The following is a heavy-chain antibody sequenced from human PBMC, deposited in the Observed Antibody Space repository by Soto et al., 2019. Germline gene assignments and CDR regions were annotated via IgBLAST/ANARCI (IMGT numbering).Heavy chain of an antibody. Sequence: GGSLRLSCGASGFTFNHYWMSWVRQAPGKGLEWVAFVDQDGGETHYAGSVKGRFTLSRDNAKSSVFLEMKSLRVEDTAMYFCAKATATSGGAFEIYGQGTMVTVSS. V-gene: IGHV3-7*03. CDR2: VDQDGGET. CDR3: AKATATSGGAFEI. J-gene: IGHJ3*02. D-gene: IGHD1-1*01. CDR1: GFTFNHYW.